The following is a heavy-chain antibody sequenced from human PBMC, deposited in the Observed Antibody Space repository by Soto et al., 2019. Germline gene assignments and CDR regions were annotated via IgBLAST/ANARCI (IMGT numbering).Heavy chain of an antibody. J-gene: IGHJ1*01. CDR2: IYPADSDT. Sequence: PGESLKISFKGSGYRFTNYWICWVRQMPVKGLEWMGIIYPADSDTRYSPSFQGQVTMSVDKSINTDYLQWSSLKASDTAMYYCARLLYSSTWEEYFSHSGQGTLVTVSS. CDR3: ARLLYSSTWEEYFSH. V-gene: IGHV5-51*01. D-gene: IGHD6-13*01. CDR1: GYRFTNYW.